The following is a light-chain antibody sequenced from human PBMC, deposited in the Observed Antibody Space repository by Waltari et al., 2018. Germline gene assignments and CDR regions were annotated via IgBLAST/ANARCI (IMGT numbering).Light chain of an antibody. CDR2: KDT. CDR3: YSAADNNPVV. J-gene: IGLJ3*02. V-gene: IGLV3-27*01. CDR1: VLANKY. Sequence: HELTQPSSVSVSPGQTARITCSGDVLANKYARWFQQKSGQAPMLVIYKDTERPSGVPERFSGASSGTTVTLTSTGAQTEDEADYYCYSAADNNPVVFGGGTKLTVL.